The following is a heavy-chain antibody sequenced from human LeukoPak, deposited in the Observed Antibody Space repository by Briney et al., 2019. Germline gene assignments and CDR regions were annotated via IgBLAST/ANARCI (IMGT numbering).Heavy chain of an antibody. CDR3: ARDESGDNDAFDI. J-gene: IGHJ3*02. V-gene: IGHV3-48*01. CDR2: ISGSSSSI. Sequence: GGSLRLSCAASGFTFSSYSMNWVRQAPGKGLEWVSYISGSSSSIYYTDSVKGRFTISRGNVENSLYLQMNSLRVEDTAVYYCARDESGDNDAFDIWGQGTMVTVSS. CDR1: GFTFSSYS. D-gene: IGHD2-21*01.